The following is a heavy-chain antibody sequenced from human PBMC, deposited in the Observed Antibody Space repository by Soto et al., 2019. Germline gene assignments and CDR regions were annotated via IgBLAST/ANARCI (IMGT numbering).Heavy chain of an antibody. CDR1: GFTFTNAR. V-gene: IGHV3-15*07. CDR3: TTFSLNPGT. J-gene: IGHJ5*02. Sequence: PGGSLRLSCAASGFTFTNARMHWVRQAPGKGLEWVGRIKTKTDGGTTDYAAPVKGRFAISRDDSENTLYLEMNSLKTEDTAVYYCTTFSLNPGTWGQGTLVTVSS. D-gene: IGHD3-3*01. CDR2: IKTKTDGGTT.